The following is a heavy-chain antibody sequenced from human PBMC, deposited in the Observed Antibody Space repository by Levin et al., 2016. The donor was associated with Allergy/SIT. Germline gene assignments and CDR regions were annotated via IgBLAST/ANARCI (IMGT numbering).Heavy chain of an antibody. V-gene: IGHV3-53*01. J-gene: IGHJ4*02. CDR1: GFPVSTNY. Sequence: GESLKISCAASGFPVSTNYMSWVRQAPGKGLEWVSIIYSGGDTYYADAVKGRFTISRDNSKNTLHLQVDSLRVEDTAVYYCARNDFWSGWSLDYWGQGTPVTVS. CDR3: ARNDFWSGWSLDY. D-gene: IGHD3-3*01. CDR2: IYSGGDT.